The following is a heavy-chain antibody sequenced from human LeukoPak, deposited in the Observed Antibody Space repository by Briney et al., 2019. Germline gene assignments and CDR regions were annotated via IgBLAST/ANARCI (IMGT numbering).Heavy chain of an antibody. CDR1: GGSISSSSYY. J-gene: IGHJ3*02. Sequence: SETLSLTCTVSGGSISSSSYYWGWIRQPPGKGLEWIGSIYYSGSTYYNPSLKSRVTISVDTSKNQFSLKLSSVTAADTAVYYCARHFIVGDGDYAPHAFDIWGQGTVVTVSS. D-gene: IGHD4-17*01. V-gene: IGHV4-39*01. CDR3: ARHFIVGDGDYAPHAFDI. CDR2: IYYSGST.